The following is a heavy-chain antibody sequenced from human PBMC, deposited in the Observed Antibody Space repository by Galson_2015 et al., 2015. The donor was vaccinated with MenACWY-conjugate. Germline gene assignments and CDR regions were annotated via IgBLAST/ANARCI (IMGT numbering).Heavy chain of an antibody. CDR3: AREFSY. Sequence: LSLTCTVSGGSASSSGYYWTWIRQPPGKGLEWVGLIYDSGTTKYNPSLKGRVTISLDTSKNQVSLKLSSVTAADTAVYYCAREFSYWGQGTLVTVSS. CDR1: GGSASSSGYY. J-gene: IGHJ4*02. V-gene: IGHV4-61*08. D-gene: IGHD2/OR15-2a*01. CDR2: IYDSGTT.